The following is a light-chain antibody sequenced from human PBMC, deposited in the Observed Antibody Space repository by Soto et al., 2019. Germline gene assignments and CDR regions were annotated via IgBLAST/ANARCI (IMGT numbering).Light chain of an antibody. CDR3: ATWDDSRKGV. Sequence: VLTQPPSASGTPGQRITISCYGSSSNIESHSVNWYQQVPGTAPKLLINTNNQRPSGVPDRFSGSKSGASASLAISGLQSEDEATYYCATWDDSRKGVFGTGTKVTVL. V-gene: IGLV1-44*01. J-gene: IGLJ1*01. CDR1: SSNIESHS. CDR2: TNN.